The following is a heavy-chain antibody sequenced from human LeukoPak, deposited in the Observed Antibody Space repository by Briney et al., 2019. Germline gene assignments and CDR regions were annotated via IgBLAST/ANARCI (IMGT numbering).Heavy chain of an antibody. CDR1: GGSISSYY. D-gene: IGHD6-13*01. CDR3: ARGAQGDISSWNY. J-gene: IGHJ4*02. CDR2: IYYSGCT. Sequence: SETLSLTCTVSGGSISSYYWSWIRQPPGKGLEWIGYIYYSGCTNYNPSLKSRVTISVDTSKNQFSLKLSSVTAADTAVYYCARGAQGDISSWNYWGQGTLVTVSS. V-gene: IGHV4-59*01.